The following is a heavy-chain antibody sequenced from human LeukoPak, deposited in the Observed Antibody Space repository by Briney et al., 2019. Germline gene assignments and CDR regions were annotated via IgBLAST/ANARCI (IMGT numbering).Heavy chain of an antibody. CDR2: ISGSGGST. CDR3: AKALARYCSSTSCYSGY. CDR1: GFTLRSYA. Sequence: GGSLRLSCAASGFTLRSYAMNWVRQAPGKGLEWVSAISGSGGSTYYADSVKGRFTISRDNSKNTLYLQMNSLRAEDTAVYYCAKALARYCSSTSCYSGYWGQGTLVTVSS. V-gene: IGHV3-23*01. D-gene: IGHD2-2*01. J-gene: IGHJ4*02.